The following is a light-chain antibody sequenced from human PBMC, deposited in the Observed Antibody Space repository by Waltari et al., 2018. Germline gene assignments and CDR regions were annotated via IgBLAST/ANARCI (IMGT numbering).Light chain of an antibody. CDR1: SSNIGAGYD. CDR2: ANR. CDR3: QSYDSSLTGRPWV. V-gene: IGLV1-40*01. J-gene: IGLJ3*02. Sequence: QSVLTQPPSVSGAPGQRVTISCTESSSNIGAGYDVHWYQQLPGTAPKLLIYANRNRPSGVPDRFSGSKSGTSASLAITGLQPEDEADYYCQSYDSSLTGRPWVFGGGTKLTVL.